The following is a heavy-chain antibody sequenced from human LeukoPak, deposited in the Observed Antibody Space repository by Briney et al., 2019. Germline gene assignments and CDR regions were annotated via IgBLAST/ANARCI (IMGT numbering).Heavy chain of an antibody. V-gene: IGHV1-18*01. D-gene: IGHD6-6*01. Sequence: GASVKVSCKASGYIFINSGITWVRQAHGQGLEWMGWIRGSNGDTNYAQNLQGRVTVTTDTSTSTAYMELRSLRSDDTAVYYCARDLSDGSSDFDYWGQGTLVTVSS. CDR2: IRGSNGDT. CDR1: GYIFINSG. CDR3: ARDLSDGSSDFDY. J-gene: IGHJ4*02.